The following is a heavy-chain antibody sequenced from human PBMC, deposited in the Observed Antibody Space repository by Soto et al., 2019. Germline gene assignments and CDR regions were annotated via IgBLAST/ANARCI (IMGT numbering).Heavy chain of an antibody. CDR1: GYTFTSYY. D-gene: IGHD4-4*01. CDR2: INPSGGST. J-gene: IGHJ3*02. Sequence: QVQLVQSGAEVKKPGASVKVSCKASGYTFTSYYMHWLRQATGQGLEWMGIINPSGGSTYYAQKFQGRVTTTRDTSTSTVYMELSSLRSEDTAVYYCARGMTTVTSDAFDIWGQGTMVTVSS. V-gene: IGHV1-46*01. CDR3: ARGMTTVTSDAFDI.